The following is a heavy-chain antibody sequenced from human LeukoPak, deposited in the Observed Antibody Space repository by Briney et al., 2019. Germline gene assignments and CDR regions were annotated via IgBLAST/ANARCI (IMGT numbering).Heavy chain of an antibody. Sequence: GGSLRLSCAASGFTFSSYSMNWVRQAPGKGLEWVSSISSSSSYIYYADSVKGRFTISRDNAKSSLYLQMNSLRAEDTAVYYCARDRASIAVAGLDYWGQGTLVTVSS. CDR1: GFTFSSYS. V-gene: IGHV3-21*01. J-gene: IGHJ4*02. D-gene: IGHD6-19*01. CDR2: ISSSSSYI. CDR3: ARDRASIAVAGLDY.